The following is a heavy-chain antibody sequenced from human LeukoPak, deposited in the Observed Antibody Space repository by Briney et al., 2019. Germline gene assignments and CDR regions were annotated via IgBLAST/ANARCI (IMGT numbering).Heavy chain of an antibody. V-gene: IGHV4-59*01. D-gene: IGHD1-26*01. Sequence: SETLSLTCTVSGGSISSYYWSCLRQPPGKGLEWIGYIYYSGSTNYNPSLKSRVTISVDTSKNQFSLKLSSVTAADTAVYYCASDSGSYYAFDIWGQGTMVTVSS. CDR3: ASDSGSYYAFDI. CDR2: IYYSGST. CDR1: GGSISSYY. J-gene: IGHJ3*02.